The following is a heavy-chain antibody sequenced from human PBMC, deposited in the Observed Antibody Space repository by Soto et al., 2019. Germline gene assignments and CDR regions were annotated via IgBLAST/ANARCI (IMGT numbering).Heavy chain of an antibody. D-gene: IGHD2-2*01. CDR3: AMDSLDCSSTSCAPD. J-gene: IGHJ4*02. V-gene: IGHV4-31*03. CDR1: GGSISSGGYY. Sequence: LSLTCTVSGGSISSGGYYWSWIRQHPGKGLEWIGYIYYSGSTYYNPSLKSRVTISVDTSKNQFSLKLSSVTAADTAVYYCAMDSLDCSSTSCAPDWGQGTLVTVSS. CDR2: IYYSGST.